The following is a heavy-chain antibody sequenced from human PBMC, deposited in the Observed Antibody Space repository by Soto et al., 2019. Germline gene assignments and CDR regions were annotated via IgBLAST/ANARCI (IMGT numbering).Heavy chain of an antibody. D-gene: IGHD5-12*01. Sequence: PGGSLRLSCAASGFTFSSYSMNWVRQAPGKGLEWVSYISSSSRTIYCADSVKGRFTISRDNAKNSLYLQMNGLRAEDTAVYYCAREWDGDGYNSGWFDPWGQGTLVTVSS. CDR3: AREWDGDGYNSGWFDP. CDR1: GFTFSSYS. CDR2: ISSSSRTI. J-gene: IGHJ5*02. V-gene: IGHV3-48*01.